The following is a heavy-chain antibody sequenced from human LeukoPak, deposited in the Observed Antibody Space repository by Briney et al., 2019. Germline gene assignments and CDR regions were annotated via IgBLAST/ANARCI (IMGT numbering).Heavy chain of an antibody. CDR3: ARNRRSSGDYYYYYYMDV. V-gene: IGHV3-11*01. CDR1: GFTFSDYY. CDR2: ISSSGSTL. J-gene: IGHJ6*03. Sequence: GGSLRLSCAASGFTFSDYYMSWIRQAPGKGLEWVSYISSSGSTLYYADSVKGRFTISRDNAKNSLYLQMNSLRAEDTAVYYCARNRRSSGDYYYYYYMDVWGKGTTVTVSS. D-gene: IGHD6-6*01.